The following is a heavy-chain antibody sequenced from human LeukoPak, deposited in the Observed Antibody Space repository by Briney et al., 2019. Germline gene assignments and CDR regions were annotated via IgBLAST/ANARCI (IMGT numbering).Heavy chain of an antibody. CDR2: IHHSGGT. CDR1: GGSISSGGYS. CDR3: ARAVLSPYYYDSSGYSYFDY. D-gene: IGHD3-22*01. J-gene: IGHJ4*02. Sequence: SETLSLTCAVSGGSISSGGYSWSWIRQPPGKGLEWIGYIHHSGGTYYNPSLKSRVTISVDRSKNQFSLKLSSVTAADTAVYYCARAVLSPYYYDSSGYSYFDYWGQGTLVTVSS. V-gene: IGHV4-30-2*01.